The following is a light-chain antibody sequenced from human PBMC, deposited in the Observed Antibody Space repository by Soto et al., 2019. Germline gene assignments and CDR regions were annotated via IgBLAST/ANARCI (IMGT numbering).Light chain of an antibody. Sequence: EIVLTQRTATRAVSAGVGATRSERASQSAISNLAWYQQKPGQTPRLLIYDASTRVTDIPARFSGSGSGIDFTLPISSLVCEDFAAYYWHQYYKWPLTFGGGTKVDI. CDR1: QSAISN. V-gene: IGKV3-15*01. CDR2: DAS. J-gene: IGKJ4*01. CDR3: HQYYKWPLT.